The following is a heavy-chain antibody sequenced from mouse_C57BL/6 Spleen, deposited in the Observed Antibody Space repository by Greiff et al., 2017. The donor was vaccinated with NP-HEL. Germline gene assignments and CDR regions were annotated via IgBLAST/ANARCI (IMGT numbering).Heavy chain of an antibody. J-gene: IGHJ3*01. V-gene: IGHV1-69*01. CDR3: ARRGTGTTWFAY. CDR2: IDPSDSYT. Sequence: QVHVKQPGAELVMPGASVKLSCKASGYTFTSYWMHWVKQRPGQGLEWIGEIDPSDSYTNYNQKFKGKSTLTVDKSSSTAYMQLSSLTSEDSAVYYCARRGTGTTWFAYWGQGTLVTVSA. CDR1: GYTFTSYW. D-gene: IGHD4-1*01.